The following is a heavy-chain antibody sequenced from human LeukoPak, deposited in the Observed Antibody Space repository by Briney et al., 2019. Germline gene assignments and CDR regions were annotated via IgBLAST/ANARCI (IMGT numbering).Heavy chain of an antibody. CDR3: AREPTYYDFWSGYYSVTGFDP. D-gene: IGHD3-3*01. CDR2: INHSGST. V-gene: IGHV4-38-2*02. CDR1: GYSISSGYY. J-gene: IGHJ5*02. Sequence: PSETLSLTCTVSGYSISSGYYWGWIRQPPGKGLEWIGEINHSGSTNCNPSLKSRVTISVDTSKNQFSLKLSSVTAADTAVYYCAREPTYYDFWSGYYSVTGFDPWGQGTLVTVSS.